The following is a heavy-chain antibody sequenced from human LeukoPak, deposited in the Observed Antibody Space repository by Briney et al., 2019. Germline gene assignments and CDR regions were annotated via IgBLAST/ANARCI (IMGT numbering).Heavy chain of an antibody. V-gene: IGHV1-8*03. CDR2: MNPNSGNT. CDR1: GYTFINFD. Sequence: ASVKVSCKASGYTFINFDVNWVRQATGQGPEWMGWMNPNSGNTGYAQNFQGRVTITRNTSISTAYMELSSLRSEDTAVYYCARLGYSYGYGVWFDPWGQGTLVTVSS. D-gene: IGHD5-18*01. CDR3: ARLGYSYGYGVWFDP. J-gene: IGHJ5*02.